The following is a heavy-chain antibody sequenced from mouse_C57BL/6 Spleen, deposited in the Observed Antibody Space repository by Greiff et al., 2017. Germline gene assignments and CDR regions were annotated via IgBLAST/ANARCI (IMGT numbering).Heavy chain of an antibody. CDR3: ARRGVYYAMDY. CDR1: GFTFSDYG. Sequence: EVQLQQSGGGLVKPGGSLKLSCAASGFTFSDYGLHWVRQAPEKGLEWVAYISSGSSTVYYADTVKGRFTISRDNAKNTLFLQMTRLSSENTAMYYCARRGVYYAMDYWGQGTSVTVSS. V-gene: IGHV5-17*01. J-gene: IGHJ4*01. CDR2: ISSGSSTV.